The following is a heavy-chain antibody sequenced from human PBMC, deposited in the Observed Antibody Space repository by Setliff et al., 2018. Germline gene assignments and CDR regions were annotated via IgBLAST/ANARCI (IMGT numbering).Heavy chain of an antibody. CDR1: GDSFSNYA. CDR2: LIPMFGTP. J-gene: IGHJ3*01. Sequence: SVKVSCKASGDSFSNYAISWVRQAPGQGLEWMGGLIPMFGTPGYAQKFQDRVTITTDESTSTAYMELNSLTSEDTAVYYCAKPYPGNYHPNAFDAWGQGTMVTVSS. D-gene: IGHD3-10*01. V-gene: IGHV1-69*05. CDR3: AKPYPGNYHPNAFDA.